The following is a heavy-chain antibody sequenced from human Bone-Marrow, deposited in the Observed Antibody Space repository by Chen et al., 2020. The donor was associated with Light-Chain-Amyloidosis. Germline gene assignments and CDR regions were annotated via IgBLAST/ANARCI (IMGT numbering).Heavy chain of an antibody. CDR1: GGPIGGNNHY. D-gene: IGHD3-22*01. CDR2: IYHNGNT. Sequence: VQLQESGPGLVNESQTLSLTCGVSGGPIGGNNHYWSWIRWHPEKGLEWIGYIYHNGNTYFNPLLRSRLVMSVDTSENQFSLSLRSVTAADSAVYYCARAEDSSGYMDFWGPGTLVTVSS. V-gene: IGHV4-31*02. CDR3: ARAEDSSGYMDF. J-gene: IGHJ4*02.